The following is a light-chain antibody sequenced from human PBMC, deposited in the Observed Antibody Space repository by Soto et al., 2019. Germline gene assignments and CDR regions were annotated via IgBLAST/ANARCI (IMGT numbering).Light chain of an antibody. J-gene: IGKJ1*01. CDR3: QQSYSTPRT. CDR2: AAS. V-gene: IGKV1-39*01. CDR1: QSISSY. Sequence: DIQMTQSPSSLSASVGDRVTISFRASQSISSYLNWYQQKPGKAPKLLIYAASSWQSGVPSRFSGSGSGTDFTLTISSLQPEDFATYYCQQSYSTPRTFGQGTKGDIK.